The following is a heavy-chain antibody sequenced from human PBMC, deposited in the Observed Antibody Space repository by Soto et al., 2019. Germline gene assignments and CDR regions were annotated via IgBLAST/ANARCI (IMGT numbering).Heavy chain of an antibody. J-gene: IGHJ4*02. Sequence: GGSLRLSCEASGFTFSSYAMSSGRQAPAEGLEWASTISGSGGSAYYADSVKGRFTISIDISKNTLYLQMNSRRAEDRAVYYCAKALFSTGSFFDYWGQGTLVTVSS. CDR2: ISGSGGSA. CDR3: AKALFSTGSFFDY. CDR1: GFTFSSYA. V-gene: IGHV3-23*01. D-gene: IGHD6-25*01.